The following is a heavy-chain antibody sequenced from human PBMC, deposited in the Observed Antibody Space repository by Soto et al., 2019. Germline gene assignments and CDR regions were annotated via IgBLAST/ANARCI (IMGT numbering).Heavy chain of an antibody. J-gene: IGHJ4*02. V-gene: IGHV1-69*06. CDR2: IIPLFGTT. CDR3: ARDRDAYGSGNYYTLIAS. CDR1: GGIFSTYA. Sequence: QVQLVQSGAEVKKPGSSVKVSCKASGGIFSTYAISWLRQAPGQGLEWMGGIIPLFGTTNYAPRFQGRVTITADKSTSTAYMELSRLRSEDTAVYYCARDRDAYGSGNYYTLIASWGQGTLFTVSS. D-gene: IGHD3-10*01.